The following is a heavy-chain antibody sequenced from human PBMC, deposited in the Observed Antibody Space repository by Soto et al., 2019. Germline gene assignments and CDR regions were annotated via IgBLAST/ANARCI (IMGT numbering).Heavy chain of an antibody. Sequence: GGSLRLSCAASGFTFSSYWMHWVRQAPGKGLVWVSRINSDGSSTSYADSVKGRFTISRDNAKNTLYLQMNSLRAEDTAVYYCARGSIAVAGEYYYYYYGMDVWGQGTTVTVSS. J-gene: IGHJ6*02. D-gene: IGHD6-19*01. CDR1: GFTFSSYW. CDR2: INSDGSST. V-gene: IGHV3-74*01. CDR3: ARGSIAVAGEYYYYYYGMDV.